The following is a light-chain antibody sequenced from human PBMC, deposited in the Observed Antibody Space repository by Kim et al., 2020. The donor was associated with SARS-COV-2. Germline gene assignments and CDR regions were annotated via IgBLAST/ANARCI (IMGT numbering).Light chain of an antibody. CDR3: CSYAGSSTFV. V-gene: IGLV2-23*02. Sequence: GQSITISCTGTSSDVGNYNLVSWYQQHPGKAPKLIIYEVTKRPSGVSNRFSGSKSGNTASLTFSGLQAEDEADYYCCSYAGSSTFVFGGGTKLTVL. J-gene: IGLJ3*02. CDR2: EVT. CDR1: SSDVGNYNL.